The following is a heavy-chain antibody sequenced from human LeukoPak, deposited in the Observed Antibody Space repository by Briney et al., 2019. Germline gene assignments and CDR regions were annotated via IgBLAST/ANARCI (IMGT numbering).Heavy chain of an antibody. V-gene: IGHV1-18*01. CDR2: ISAYNGNT. D-gene: IGHD1-7*01. CDR1: GYTFTSYG. J-gene: IGHJ4*02. Sequence: GASVKVSCKASGYTFTSYGISWVRQAPGQGLEWMGWISAYNGNTNYAQKLQGRVTMTTDTSTSTAYMELRSLRSDDTAVYYCARGRPWNYGHTPGVLWDYWGQGTLVTVSS. CDR3: ARGRPWNYGHTPGVLWDY.